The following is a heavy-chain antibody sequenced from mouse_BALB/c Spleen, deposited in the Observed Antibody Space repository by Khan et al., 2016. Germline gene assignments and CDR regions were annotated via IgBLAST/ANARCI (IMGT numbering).Heavy chain of an antibody. V-gene: IGHV2-2*01. CDR1: GFSLTSNG. J-gene: IGHJ4*01. D-gene: IGHD2-4*01. CDR2: IWSGGST. CDR3: ARKGGYFDYDCALDY. Sequence: QVQLKQSGPGLVQPSQSLSITCTVSGFSLTSNGVHWVRQSPGKGLEWLGVIWSGGSTDYNAAFISRLSISKENSKSQVFFKMNSQQADDTAIYYCARKGGYFDYDCALDYWGQGTSVTVSS.